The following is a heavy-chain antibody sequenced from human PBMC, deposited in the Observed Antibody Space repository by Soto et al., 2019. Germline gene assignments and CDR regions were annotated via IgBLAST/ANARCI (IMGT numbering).Heavy chain of an antibody. V-gene: IGHV3-21*01. CDR2: ISKSDYT. J-gene: IGHJ4*02. CDR1: GFAFNNYG. CDR3: AREDSIIIPAVSDF. D-gene: IGHD2-2*01. Sequence: GGSLRLSCTGSGFAFNNYGINWVRQAPGKGLEWVSSISKSDYTYYSDSVKGRFTISRDNAKNSVSLQMNTLRVEDTAVYYCAREDSIIIPAVSDFWGQGTLVTVSS.